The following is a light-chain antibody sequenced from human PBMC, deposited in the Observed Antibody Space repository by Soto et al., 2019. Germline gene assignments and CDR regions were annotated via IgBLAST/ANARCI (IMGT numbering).Light chain of an antibody. CDR1: QSVNSN. Sequence: EIMMTQSPVTLSVSPGERATLSCRASQSVNSNLAWYQQKPGQAPRLLIYGASTRATGIPASFIGNGSGTEFTLTASSLQPEDLAVYYCQQYNNWPFTFGPGTTVDIK. CDR3: QQYNNWPFT. J-gene: IGKJ3*01. CDR2: GAS. V-gene: IGKV3-15*01.